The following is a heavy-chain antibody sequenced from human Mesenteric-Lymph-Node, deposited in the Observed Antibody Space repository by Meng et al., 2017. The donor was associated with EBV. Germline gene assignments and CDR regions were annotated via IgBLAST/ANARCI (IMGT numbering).Heavy chain of an antibody. CDR3: ARDRGGGYDRGYYFDY. CDR1: GGSVSGSNW. V-gene: IGHV4-4*02. J-gene: IGHJ4*02. CDR2: TFHNGTP. Sequence: LEGSAHGRARRSGTRPLRCDGSGGSVSGSNWWRWVRPPPGRGLEWIGETFHNGTPNYNPPLKSRFTISLVKAKNQFILKLSSVTAADTAVYYCARDRGGGYDRGYYFDYWGQGTLVTVSS. D-gene: IGHD3-22*01.